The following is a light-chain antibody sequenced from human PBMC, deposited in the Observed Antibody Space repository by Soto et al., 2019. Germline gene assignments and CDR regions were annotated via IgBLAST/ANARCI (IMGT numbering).Light chain of an antibody. CDR1: QSVGNN. CDR3: QQCDNLPRT. V-gene: IGKV3-15*01. J-gene: IGKJ1*01. CDR2: GAS. Sequence: EIVMTQSPATLSVSPGERVTLSCRASQSVGNNLAWYEQKPGQPPRLLIHGASTRATGIPARFSGSGSGTEFTLTISSLQYEDFEVYYCQQCDNLPRTLGQGTKVDIK.